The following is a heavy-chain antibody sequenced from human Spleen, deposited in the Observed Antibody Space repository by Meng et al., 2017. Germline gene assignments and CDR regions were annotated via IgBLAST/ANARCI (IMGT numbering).Heavy chain of an antibody. V-gene: IGHV3-48*03. J-gene: IGHJ4*02. CDR1: GFTFSSYE. CDR2: ITSTGSAR. D-gene: IGHD2-2*01. Sequence: GESLKISCAASGFTFSSYEMNWVRQAPGKGLEWVSYITSTGSARYYADSVKGRFTISRDNAKNSLYLQMNSLRVEDTAVYYCARASCSSAGCYGVDYWGQGTLVTVSS. CDR3: ARASCSSAGCYGVDY.